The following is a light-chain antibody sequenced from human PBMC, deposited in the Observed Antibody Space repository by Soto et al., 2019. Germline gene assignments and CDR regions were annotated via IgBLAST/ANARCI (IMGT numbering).Light chain of an antibody. V-gene: IGKV1-39*01. CDR1: QSISSY. CDR3: QQSYSTPQT. CDR2: AAS. Sequence: DIQMTQSPSSLSASVGDRVTITCRASQSISSYLNWYQHKPGKAPKLLIYAASSLQSGVPSRFSGSGSGTDFTLTISSLQPEDFATYYCQQSYSTPQTFGQGTKMDIK. J-gene: IGKJ2*01.